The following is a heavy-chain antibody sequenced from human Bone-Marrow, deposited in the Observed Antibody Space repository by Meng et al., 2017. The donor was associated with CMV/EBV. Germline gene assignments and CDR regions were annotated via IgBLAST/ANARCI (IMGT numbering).Heavy chain of an antibody. D-gene: IGHD3-16*01. V-gene: IGHV3-23*01. CDR3: AKAVVGFPYYLEY. CDR1: GFTFSGYT. Sequence: CSASGFTFSGYTMTWFRQAPGKGLEWVSAISGDGSGIYYADSVKGRFSISRDNSKTTLYLLLNSLRVDDTAEYYCAKAVVGFPYYLEYWGQGTLVTVS. CDR2: ISGDGSGI. J-gene: IGHJ4*02.